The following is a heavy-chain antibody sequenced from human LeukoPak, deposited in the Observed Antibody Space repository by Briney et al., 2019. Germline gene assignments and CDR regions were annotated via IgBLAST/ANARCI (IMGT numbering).Heavy chain of an antibody. D-gene: IGHD2-2*01. J-gene: IGHJ4*02. V-gene: IGHV3-21*01. CDR1: GFTFSSYS. CDR3: ARDEVVCSSTDCYFVD. CDR2: ISSSSSYI. Sequence: PGGSLRLSCAASGFTFSSYSMNWVRQAPGKGLEWVSFISSSSSYIYYADSVKGRFTITRDNAKNSLYLQVNSLRAEDTAVYYCARDEVVCSSTDCYFVDWGQGTLVTVSS.